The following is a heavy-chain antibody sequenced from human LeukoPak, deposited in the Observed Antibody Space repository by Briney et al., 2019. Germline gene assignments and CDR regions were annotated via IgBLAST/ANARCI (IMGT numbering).Heavy chain of an antibody. D-gene: IGHD4-23*01. J-gene: IGHJ4*02. CDR1: GGSISSYY. CDR2: IYYSGST. CDR3: ARAPGATRGGIHPESL. V-gene: IGHV4-59*01. Sequence: SETLSLTCTVSGGSISSYYWSWIRQPPGKGLEWIGYIYYSGSTNYNPSLKSRVTISVDTSKNQFSLKLSSVTAADTAVYYCARAPGATRGGIHPESLWGQGTLVTVSS.